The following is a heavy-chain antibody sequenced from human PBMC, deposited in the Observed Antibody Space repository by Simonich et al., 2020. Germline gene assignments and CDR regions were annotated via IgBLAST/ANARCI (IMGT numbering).Heavy chain of an antibody. CDR2: ITPTSCGT. CDR1: GYTFTGYY. V-gene: IGHV1-2*02. D-gene: IGHD6-6*01. CDR3: ARDRAARYYYYYYMDV. J-gene: IGHJ6*03. Sequence: QVQLVQSGAEVKKPGASVKVSCKASGYTFTGYYMHWVRQAPGQGLEGKVWITPTSCGTNYDQKFQGRVTMTRDTSISTAYMALSRLRSDDTAVYYCARDRAARYYYYYYMDVWGKGTTVTVSS.